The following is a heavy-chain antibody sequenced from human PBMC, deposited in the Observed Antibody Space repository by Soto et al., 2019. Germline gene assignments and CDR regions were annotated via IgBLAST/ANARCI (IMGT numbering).Heavy chain of an antibody. V-gene: IGHV1-18*01. J-gene: IGHJ4*02. CDR3: ARDLHGYNRAFDY. D-gene: IGHD5-12*01. CDR2: INTHNGDT. Sequence: QVLLVQSGAEVKKPGASVRVSCKTSGYTFTYHGITWLRQAPGQGPEWMGWINTHNGDTNYAQQLQGRVNTTTDTRTSTAYMELRSLRSDDTAVYYCARDLHGYNRAFDYWGQGTLVTVSS. CDR1: GYTFTYHG.